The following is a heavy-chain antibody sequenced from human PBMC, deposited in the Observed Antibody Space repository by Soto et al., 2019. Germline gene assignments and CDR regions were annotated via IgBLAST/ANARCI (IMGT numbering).Heavy chain of an antibody. CDR1: GFTFSSYW. D-gene: IGHD5-12*01. CDR3: ARGVLYSGLDY. Sequence: GGSLRLSCAASGFTFSSYWMSWVRQAPGKGLEWVANIKQDGSEKYYVNSMKGRFTISRDNAKNSLYLQMNSLRAEDTAVYYCARGVLYSGLDYWGQGTLVTVSS. J-gene: IGHJ4*02. V-gene: IGHV3-7*01. CDR2: IKQDGSEK.